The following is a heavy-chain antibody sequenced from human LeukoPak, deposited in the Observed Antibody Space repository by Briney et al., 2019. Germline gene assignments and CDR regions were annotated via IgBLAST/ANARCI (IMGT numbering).Heavy chain of an antibody. D-gene: IGHD1/OR15-1a*01. J-gene: IGHJ5*02. CDR1: GITFSSFG. V-gene: IGHV3-33*01. CDR2: IWYDGSNK. Sequence: GGSLRLSCAASGITFSSFGMHWVRQAPGKGLEWVAFIWYDGSNKFYADSVKGRFTISRDNSKNTLYLQMNSLRVEDAAVYYCARDGTETAGPFDPWGQGTLVTVSS. CDR3: ARDGTETAGPFDP.